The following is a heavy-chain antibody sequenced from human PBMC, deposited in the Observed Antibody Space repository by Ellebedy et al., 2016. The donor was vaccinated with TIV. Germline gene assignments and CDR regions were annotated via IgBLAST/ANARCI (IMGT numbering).Heavy chain of an antibody. D-gene: IGHD3-9*01. CDR1: GFTVSSNY. V-gene: IGHV3-23*01. J-gene: IGHJ6*02. Sequence: GGSLRLSCAASGFTVSSNYMTWVRQAPGKGLEWVSAISGSGSSTYYADSVKGRFTISRDNSKNTLYLQMNSLRAEDTAVYYCARAPLLRYFDWFYGMDVWGQGTTVTVSS. CDR2: ISGSGSST. CDR3: ARAPLLRYFDWFYGMDV.